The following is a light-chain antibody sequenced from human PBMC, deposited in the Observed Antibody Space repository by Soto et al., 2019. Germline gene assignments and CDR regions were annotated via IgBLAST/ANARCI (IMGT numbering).Light chain of an antibody. CDR3: QQYGSSRRFT. Sequence: EIVLTQSPGTLSLSPGERATLSCRASQSVSSSYLAWYQQKPGQAPRLLIYGASRTTTDIPDRFSGSGSGTYFTLTISTLEPEDSAVYYCQQYGSSRRFTFGPETKVYI. J-gene: IGKJ3*01. CDR2: GAS. CDR1: QSVSSSY. V-gene: IGKV3-20*01.